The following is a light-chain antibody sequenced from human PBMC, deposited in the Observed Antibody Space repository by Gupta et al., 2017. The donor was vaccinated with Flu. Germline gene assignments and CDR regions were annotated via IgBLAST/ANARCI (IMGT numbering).Light chain of an antibody. J-gene: IGKJ2*03. CDR3: QQFDTLPPYS. V-gene: IGKV1-33*01. CDR2: DAS. Sequence: DVHMTQSPSSLSAFVGDRVIITCRASQDIRNYLNWYQQKPGKAPNLLIYDASNLEPGVPSRFSGSGSGTHFTLAISSLQPEDVATYYCQQFDTLPPYSFGQGTKVEI. CDR1: QDIRNY.